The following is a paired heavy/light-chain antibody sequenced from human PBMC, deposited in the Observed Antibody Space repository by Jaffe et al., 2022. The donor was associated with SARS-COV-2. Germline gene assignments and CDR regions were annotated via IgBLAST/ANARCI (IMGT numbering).Heavy chain of an antibody. Sequence: EVQLVQSGAEVKKPGESLKISCQVSGYSFSNYWIGWVRQMPGKGLEWMGIIYPGDFDTRYSPSFLAQVTISADRSITTAYLQWSSLKASDTAMYYCARHGNGRRGVDSWGQGTLVTVSS. CDR1: GYSFSNYW. V-gene: IGHV5-51*01. J-gene: IGHJ4*02. CDR2: IYPGDFDT. CDR3: ARHGNGRRGVDS. D-gene: IGHD3-10*01.
Light chain of an antibody. CDR3: SSYTSGSKLGCV. J-gene: IGLJ3*02. CDR2: DVN. CDR1: SSDVGGFNY. V-gene: IGLV2-14*03. Sequence: QSALTQPASVSGSPGQSITISCTGTSSDVGGFNYVSWYQQHPGKAPKLMIYDVNNRPSGVSDRFSGSKSGNTASLTISGLQAEDEADYYCSSYTSGSKLGCVFGGGTKLTVL.